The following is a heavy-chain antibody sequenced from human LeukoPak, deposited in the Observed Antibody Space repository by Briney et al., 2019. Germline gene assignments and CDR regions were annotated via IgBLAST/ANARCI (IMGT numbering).Heavy chain of an antibody. CDR1: GGSISSYY. Sequence: PSETLSLTCTVSGGSISSYYWSWIRRPPGKGLEWIGEINHSGSTNYNPSLKSRVTISVDTSKNQFSLKLSSVTAADTAVYYCAGDIAARRPPDYWGQGTLVTVSS. CDR3: AGDIAARRPPDY. V-gene: IGHV4-34*01. J-gene: IGHJ4*02. D-gene: IGHD6-6*01. CDR2: INHSGST.